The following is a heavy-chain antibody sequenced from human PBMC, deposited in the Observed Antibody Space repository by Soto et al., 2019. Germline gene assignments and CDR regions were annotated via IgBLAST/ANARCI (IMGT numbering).Heavy chain of an antibody. CDR3: AKDRQYYYESSGYFLA. V-gene: IGHV3-23*01. Sequence: VGSLRLSCASSVFTFSSYAMSCVRHSPGKGLEWVSGINSSGGSTYYTDSVKGRFTISRDNSKNTLYLQMNSLRVEDTAVYYCAKDRQYYYESSGYFLAWGQGTLVTVSS. D-gene: IGHD3-22*01. CDR1: VFTFSSYA. CDR2: INSSGGST. J-gene: IGHJ4*02.